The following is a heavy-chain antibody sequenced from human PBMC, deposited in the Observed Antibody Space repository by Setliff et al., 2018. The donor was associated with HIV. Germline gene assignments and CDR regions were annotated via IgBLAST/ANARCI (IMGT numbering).Heavy chain of an antibody. CDR3: ARNPRIAVAGTDYYYYMDV. CDR1: GYTFSSYY. D-gene: IGHD6-19*01. J-gene: IGHJ6*03. Sequence: GASVKVSCKASGYTFSSYYMHWVRQAPGQGLEWMGIINPSGGSTSYAQKFQGRVTMTRDTSTSTDYMELSSLRSEDTAVYYGARNPRIAVAGTDYYYYMDVWGKGTTVTVSS. V-gene: IGHV1-46*01. CDR2: INPSGGST.